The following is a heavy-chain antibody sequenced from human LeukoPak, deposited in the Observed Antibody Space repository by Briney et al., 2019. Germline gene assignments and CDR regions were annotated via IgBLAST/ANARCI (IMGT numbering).Heavy chain of an antibody. CDR1: GFTFSSYS. V-gene: IGHV3-21*04. D-gene: IGHD3-22*01. CDR2: ISSSSSYI. Sequence: GGSLRLSCAASGFTFSSYSMNWVRQAPGKGLEWVSSISSSSSYIYYADSVKGRFTISRDNSKNTLYVQVNSLGTEDTAAYYCAKGSYYDSSGSFYFDYWGQGTLVTVSS. J-gene: IGHJ4*02. CDR3: AKGSYYDSSGSFYFDY.